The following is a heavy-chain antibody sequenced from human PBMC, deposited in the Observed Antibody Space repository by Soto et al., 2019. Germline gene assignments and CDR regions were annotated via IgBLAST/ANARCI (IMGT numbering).Heavy chain of an antibody. D-gene: IGHD2-21*02. CDR3: AREETAWPLAYGLDV. J-gene: IGHJ6*02. CDR2: ISTRSDI. CDR1: GFTFSGYS. Sequence: KPGGSLRLSCAASGFTFSGYSMNWVRQAPGKGLEWVASISTRSDIYYADSVKGRFTISRDNAKNSVSLQMNGLRAEDTAVYYCAREETAWPLAYGLDVWGQGTTVTVSS. V-gene: IGHV3-21*01.